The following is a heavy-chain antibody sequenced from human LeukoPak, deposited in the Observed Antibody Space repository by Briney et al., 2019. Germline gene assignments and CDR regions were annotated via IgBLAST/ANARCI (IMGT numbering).Heavy chain of an antibody. D-gene: IGHD3-22*01. Sequence: GGSLRLSCAASGLTFSSYSMNWVRQAPGKGLEWVSYISSSSSTIYYADSVKGRFTISRDNAKNSLYLQMNSLRAEDTAVYYCARAYYYDSSGYYYGAFDYWGQGTLVTVSS. V-gene: IGHV3-48*01. CDR3: ARAYYYDSSGYYYGAFDY. CDR1: GLTFSSYS. J-gene: IGHJ4*02. CDR2: ISSSSSTI.